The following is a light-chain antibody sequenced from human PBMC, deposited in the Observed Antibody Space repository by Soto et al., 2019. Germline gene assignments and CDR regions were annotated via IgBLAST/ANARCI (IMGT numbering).Light chain of an antibody. J-gene: IGKJ5*01. CDR3: QQSYSPPQIT. Sequence: DIQMTQSPSSLSASVGARVTITCRSSQSITNYLNWYQKKPGKAPKLMIYAAYSLQRGVPSRFSGSGSGTDFTLTIGSLKPEDFAIYYCQQSYSPPQITFGQGTRLEI. V-gene: IGKV1-39*01. CDR2: AAY. CDR1: QSITNY.